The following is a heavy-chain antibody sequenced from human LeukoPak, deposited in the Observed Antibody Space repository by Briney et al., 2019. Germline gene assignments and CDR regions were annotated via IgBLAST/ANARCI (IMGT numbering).Heavy chain of an antibody. CDR2: IYSGGST. CDR1: GFTVSSNY. Sequence: GGSLRLSCAASGFTVSSNYMSWVRQAPGKGLEWVSVIYSGGSTYYADSVKGRFTISRDNSKNTLYLQMNSLRAEDTAVYYCARFRRDGYNSDHYHFDYWGQGTLVTVSS. D-gene: IGHD5-24*01. V-gene: IGHV3-66*01. CDR3: ARFRRDGYNSDHYHFDY. J-gene: IGHJ4*02.